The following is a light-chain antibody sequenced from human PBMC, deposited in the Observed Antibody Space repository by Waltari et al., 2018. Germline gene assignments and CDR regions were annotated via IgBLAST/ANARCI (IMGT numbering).Light chain of an antibody. CDR3: SSFSSSTTLV. Sequence: QSPLTQPASVSGSPGQSVTISGTGSSSDVGGFNYVSWYQHPPDKAPKLIIYDVTTRPSGVSNRFSGSKSGNTASLTISGVQAEDEADYYCSSFSSSTTLVFGGGTKLTVL. J-gene: IGLJ2*01. V-gene: IGLV2-14*03. CDR1: SSDVGGFNY. CDR2: DVT.